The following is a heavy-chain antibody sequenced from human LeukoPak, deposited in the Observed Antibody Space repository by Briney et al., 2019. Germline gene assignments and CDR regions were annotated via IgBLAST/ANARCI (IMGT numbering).Heavy chain of an antibody. D-gene: IGHD4-11*01. Sequence: PGGSLRLSCAASGFTFSSFAMSWARQAPGKGLEWVSAISDSGGSTYYADSVKGRFTISRDNSKNTLYLQMNSLRAEDTAVYYCAKAYNDYSNYFPLDYWGQGTLVTVSS. CDR2: ISDSGGST. J-gene: IGHJ4*02. V-gene: IGHV3-23*01. CDR3: AKAYNDYSNYFPLDY. CDR1: GFTFSSFA.